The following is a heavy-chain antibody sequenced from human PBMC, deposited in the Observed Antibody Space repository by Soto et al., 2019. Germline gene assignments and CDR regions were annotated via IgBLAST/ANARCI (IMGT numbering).Heavy chain of an antibody. CDR2: VYSGGGT. CDR3: GSIYDSSGYYYGNNWFDP. D-gene: IGHD3-22*01. Sequence: SETQSLSCTVSGGSLRGYSWRWIRQSPGKGLEWIGYVYSGGGTNYSPSFMGRVTISVDTTDNQFSLKLSSVTAADTAVYYCGSIYDSSGYYYGNNWFDPWGQGTLVTSPQ. V-gene: IGHV4-59*12. CDR1: GGSLRGYS. J-gene: IGHJ5*02.